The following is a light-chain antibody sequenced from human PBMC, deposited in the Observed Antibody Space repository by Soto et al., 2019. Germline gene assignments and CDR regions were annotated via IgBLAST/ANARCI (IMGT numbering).Light chain of an antibody. J-gene: IGKJ4*01. CDR3: QQRAKWPLT. V-gene: IGKV3-11*01. CDR1: QSVNSF. CDR2: DTS. Sequence: EIVLTQSPVTLSLSPGERATLSCRASQSVNSFLAWYQQKPGQAPRLLIYDTSKRATGIPARFSGSGSGTDFTLTISSLEPEDFAIYYCQQRAKWPLTFGGGTKVVIK.